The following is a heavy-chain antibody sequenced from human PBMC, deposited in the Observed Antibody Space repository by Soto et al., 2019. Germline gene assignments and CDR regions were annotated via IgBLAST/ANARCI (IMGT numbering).Heavy chain of an antibody. CDR2: INAGNGNT. CDR3: ARSVPPIDY. CDR1: GYTFSSYG. V-gene: IGHV1-3*01. Sequence: GASVKVSCKASGYTFSSYGINWVRQAPGQGLEWMGWINAGNGNTKYSQKFQGRVTITRDTSANTAYMELSSLRSEDTAVYYCARSVPPIDYWGQGTLVTVSS. J-gene: IGHJ4*02.